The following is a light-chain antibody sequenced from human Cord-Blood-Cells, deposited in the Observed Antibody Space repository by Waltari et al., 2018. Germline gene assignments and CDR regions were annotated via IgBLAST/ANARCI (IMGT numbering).Light chain of an antibody. CDR1: QRVLYSSNNKNY. CDR2: WAS. CDR3: QQYYSTPIT. Sequence: DIVMTQSPASLAVSLGERATINCTSSQRVLYSSNNKNYLAWYQQKPGQPPKLLIYWASTRESGVPDRFSGSGSGTDFTLTISSRQAEDVAVYYCQQYYSTPITFGQGTRLEIK. J-gene: IGKJ5*01. V-gene: IGKV4-1*01.